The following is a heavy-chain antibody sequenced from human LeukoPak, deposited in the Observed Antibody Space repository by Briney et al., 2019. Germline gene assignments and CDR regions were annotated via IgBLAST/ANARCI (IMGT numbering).Heavy chain of an antibody. J-gene: IGHJ5*02. CDR2: IISICGTA. CDR3: ARGGCSSTSCYADWFDP. Sequence: ASVKVSCKASGGTFSSYAISWVRQAPGQGVEWMGGIISICGTAKYAQKFQGGVTITPDESTSTAYMELSSLRSEDTAVYYCARGGCSSTSCYADWFDPWGQGTLVTVSS. V-gene: IGHV1-69*13. D-gene: IGHD2-2*01. CDR1: GGTFSSYA.